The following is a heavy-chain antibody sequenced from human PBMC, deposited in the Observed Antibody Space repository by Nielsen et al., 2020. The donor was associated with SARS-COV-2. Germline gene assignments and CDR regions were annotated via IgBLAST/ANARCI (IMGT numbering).Heavy chain of an antibody. J-gene: IGHJ3*02. V-gene: IGHV3-48*01. CDR3: KTAMAVGSAFDI. D-gene: IGHD5-18*01. CDR2: ISSSSSII. CDR1: GFTFSAYN. Sequence: GGSLRLSCPDSGFTFSAYNMNWVRQAPGKGLQWVSYISSSSSIIHYADSVKGRFTISRDNAKNSPYLQMNSLRAEDTAVYYCKTAMAVGSAFDIWGQGTMVTVSS.